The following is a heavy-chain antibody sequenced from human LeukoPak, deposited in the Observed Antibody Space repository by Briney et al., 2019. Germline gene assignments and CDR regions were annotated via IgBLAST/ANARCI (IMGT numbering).Heavy chain of an antibody. Sequence: PGGSLRLPCAASGFTFDDYAMHWVRQAPGKGLEWVSGISWNSGSIGYADSVKGRFTISRDNAKNSLYLQMNSLRAEDTALYYCAKSPGYGDYEFDYWGQGTLVTVSS. D-gene: IGHD4-17*01. CDR2: ISWNSGSI. V-gene: IGHV3-9*01. CDR1: GFTFDDYA. J-gene: IGHJ4*02. CDR3: AKSPGYGDYEFDY.